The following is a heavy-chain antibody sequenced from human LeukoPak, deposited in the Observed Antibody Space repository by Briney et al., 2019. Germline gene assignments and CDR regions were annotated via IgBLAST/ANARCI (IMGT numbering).Heavy chain of an antibody. D-gene: IGHD4-23*01. J-gene: IGHJ4*02. CDR2: SRNKDHRYST. Sequence: GGSLRLSCAVSGFSLSDHYMDWVRQAPGKGLEWVGRSRNKDHRYSTEYAASVNGRFSISRDNSKNSPYLQMNSLKTEDTAVYYCVRGHSGFDFWGQGTLVTVSS. CDR3: VRGHSGFDF. V-gene: IGHV3-72*01. CDR1: GFSLSDHY.